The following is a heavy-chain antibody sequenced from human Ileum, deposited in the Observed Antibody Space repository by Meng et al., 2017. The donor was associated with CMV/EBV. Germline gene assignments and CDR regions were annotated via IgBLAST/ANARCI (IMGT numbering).Heavy chain of an antibody. V-gene: IGHV1-2*02. Sequence: QVHLVQYGDEVKKPGNSVKVSCKASGYTFTGNYIYWVRQAPGQGLEWMGWIDPNTGGTKYIQKFQGRVTMTGDTSISTAYMELSGLRFDDTAVYYCARRERISSGLEYWGQGTLVTVSS. J-gene: IGHJ4*02. D-gene: IGHD6-6*01. CDR3: ARRERISSGLEY. CDR1: GYTFTGNY. CDR2: IDPNTGGT.